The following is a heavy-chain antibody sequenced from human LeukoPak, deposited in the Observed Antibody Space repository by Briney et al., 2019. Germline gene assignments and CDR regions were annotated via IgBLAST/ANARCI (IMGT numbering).Heavy chain of an antibody. CDR3: ANPPTVTKIRFDS. V-gene: IGHV3-53*01. J-gene: IGHJ5*01. Sequence: GGSLRLSCIVSGFTVSSNSMSWVRQAPGKGLEWVSFIYSGGNTHYSDSVKGRFTISRDNSKNTLYLQMNSLRAEDTAVYYCANPPTVTKIRFDSWGQGTPVTVSS. CDR2: IYSGGNT. CDR1: GFTVSSNS. D-gene: IGHD4-17*01.